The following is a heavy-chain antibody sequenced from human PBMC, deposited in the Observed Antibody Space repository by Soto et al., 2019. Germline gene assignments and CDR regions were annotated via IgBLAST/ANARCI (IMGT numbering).Heavy chain of an antibody. Sequence: PSDTLSLTCTVSGGSISIYYWSWIRQPPGKGLEWIGYIYYSGSTNYNPSLKSRVTISVDTSKNQFSLKLSSVTAADTAVYYCARDNGYSYGYTLDHWGQGTLVTVSS. D-gene: IGHD5-18*01. CDR3: ARDNGYSYGYTLDH. CDR2: IYYSGST. CDR1: GGSISIYY. J-gene: IGHJ4*02. V-gene: IGHV4-59*01.